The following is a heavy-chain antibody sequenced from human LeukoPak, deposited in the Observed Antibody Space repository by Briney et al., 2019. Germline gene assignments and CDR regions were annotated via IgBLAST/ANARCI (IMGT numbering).Heavy chain of an antibody. J-gene: IGHJ5*02. D-gene: IGHD3-10*01. CDR1: GFTFSSYS. Sequence: GGSLRLSCAASGFTFSSYSMNWVRQAPGKGLEWVSSISSSSSYIYYADSVKGLFTISRDNAKNSLYLQMNSLRAEDTAVYYCAREAVLLWFGDGPFDPWGQGTLVTVSS. V-gene: IGHV3-21*01. CDR3: AREAVLLWFGDGPFDP. CDR2: ISSSSSYI.